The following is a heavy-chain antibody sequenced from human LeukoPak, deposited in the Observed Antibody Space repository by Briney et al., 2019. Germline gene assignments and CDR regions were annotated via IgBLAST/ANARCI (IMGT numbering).Heavy chain of an antibody. CDR1: GFTVSSNY. V-gene: IGHV3-66*01. J-gene: IGHJ2*01. D-gene: IGHD6-13*01. CDR3: ARDPQLAWYFDL. CDR2: IYSGGST. Sequence: GGSLRLSCAASGFTVSSNYMSWVRQAPGKGLEWVSIIYSGGSTYYADSVKGRFTISRDNSKNTLYLQMNSLRAGDTAVYYCARDPQLAWYFDLWGRGTLVTVSS.